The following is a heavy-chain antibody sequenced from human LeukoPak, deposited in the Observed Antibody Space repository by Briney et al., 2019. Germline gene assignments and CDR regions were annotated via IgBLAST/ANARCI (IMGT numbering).Heavy chain of an antibody. CDR2: ISYDGSNK. V-gene: IGHV3-30-3*01. CDR3: ARGRSRERAYGMDV. CDR1: GFTFNSYE. D-gene: IGHD6-6*01. Sequence: PGRSLRLSCAASGFTFNSYEMHWVRQAPGKGLEWVAVISYDGSNKYYADFVKGRFTFSRDNSKNTVHLQMNSLRAEDTAVSYCARGRSRERAYGMDVWGPGTTVTVSS. J-gene: IGHJ6*02.